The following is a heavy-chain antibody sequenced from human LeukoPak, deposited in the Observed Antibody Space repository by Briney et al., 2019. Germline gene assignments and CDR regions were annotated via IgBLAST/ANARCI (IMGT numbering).Heavy chain of an antibody. Sequence: PGGSLRLSCAASGFTFSSYEMNWVRQAPGKGLEWVSVIYSDGSTYYAGSVKGRFTISRDNSKNTLYIQMNSLRGEDTAVYYCAREGDEWGLAPDYYFDYWGRGTLVTVSS. CDR2: IYSDGST. J-gene: IGHJ4*02. V-gene: IGHV3-66*02. D-gene: IGHD3-16*01. CDR1: GFTFSSYE. CDR3: AREGDEWGLAPDYYFDY.